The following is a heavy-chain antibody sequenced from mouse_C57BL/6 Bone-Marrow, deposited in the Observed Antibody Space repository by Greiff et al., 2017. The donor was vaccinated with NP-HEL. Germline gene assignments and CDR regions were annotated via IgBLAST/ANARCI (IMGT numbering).Heavy chain of an antibody. CDR1: GYTFTDYN. J-gene: IGHJ3*01. D-gene: IGHD2-4*01. Sequence: EVQLQQSGPELVKPGASVKIPCKASGYTFTDYNMDWVKQSHGKSLEWIGDINPNNGGTIYNQKFKGKATLTVDKSSSTAYMELRSLTSEVTAVYYCARNDYDEGFAYWGQGTLVTVSA. V-gene: IGHV1-18*01. CDR2: INPNNGGT. CDR3: ARNDYDEGFAY.